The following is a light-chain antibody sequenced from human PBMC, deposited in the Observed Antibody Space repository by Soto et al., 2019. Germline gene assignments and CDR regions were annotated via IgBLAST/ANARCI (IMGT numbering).Light chain of an antibody. Sequence: QSVLTQPASVSGSPGQSITISCTGTSSDIGGYDLVSWYQHHPGKAPHLIVYEGGERPSGVSYRFSGSKSGNTASLRISGLQAEDEADYYCCSYAGSNTYVFGTGTNHRP. V-gene: IGLV2-23*01. CDR3: CSYAGSNTYV. CDR1: SSDIGGYDL. J-gene: IGLJ1*01. CDR2: EGG.